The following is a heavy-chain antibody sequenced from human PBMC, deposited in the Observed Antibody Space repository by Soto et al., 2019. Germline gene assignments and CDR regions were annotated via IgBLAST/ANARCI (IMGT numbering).Heavy chain of an antibody. CDR3: ARDGRPYDFWSGYIASVDYYGMDV. V-gene: IGHV4-31*03. CDR1: GGSISSGFYY. D-gene: IGHD3-3*01. CDR2: IYYSGST. J-gene: IGHJ6*02. Sequence: SETLSLTCTVSGGSISSGFYYLSWIRQHPGKGLEWIGYIYYSGSTYYNPSLKSRVTISVDTSKNQFSLELSSVTAADTAVYYCARDGRPYDFWSGYIASVDYYGMDVWGQGTTVTVSS.